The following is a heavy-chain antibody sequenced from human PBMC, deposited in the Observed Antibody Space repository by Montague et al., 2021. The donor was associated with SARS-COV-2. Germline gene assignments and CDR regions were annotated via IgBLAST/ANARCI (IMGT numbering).Heavy chain of an antibody. J-gene: IGHJ4*02. CDR3: ARQGRDDYNTYYFDY. D-gene: IGHD5-24*01. CDR2: IYYSGST. V-gene: IGHV4-39*01. Sequence: SETLSLTCTVSGGSISSSSYYWGWIRQPPGKGLEWIGSIYYSGSTYHNPSLKSRVTISVDTSKNQFSLKLSSVTAADTAVYYCARQGRDDYNTYYFDYWGQGTLVTVSS. CDR1: GGSISSSSYY.